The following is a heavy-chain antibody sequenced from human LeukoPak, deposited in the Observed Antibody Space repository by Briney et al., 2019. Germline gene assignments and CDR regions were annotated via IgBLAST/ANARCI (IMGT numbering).Heavy chain of an antibody. CDR2: INYSGST. Sequence: SETLSLTCAVSGGSISSGGYRWTWIRQYPGKGLEWIGYINYSGSTYYNPSLKSRVIISVDTSKNQFSLNLNSVTAADTAVYYCAREMDAHPRIVVWGQGTLVTVSS. CDR1: GGSISSGGYR. CDR3: AREMDAHPRIVV. V-gene: IGHV4-31*11. D-gene: IGHD2-21*01. J-gene: IGHJ1*01.